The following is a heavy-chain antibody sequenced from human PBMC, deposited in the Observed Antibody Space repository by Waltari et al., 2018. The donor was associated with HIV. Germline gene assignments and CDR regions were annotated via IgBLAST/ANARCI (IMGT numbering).Heavy chain of an antibody. D-gene: IGHD2-21*02. Sequence: QLQLQESGSGLVKPSQTLSLTCAVSGGSISSGGYSWSWIRQPPGKGLEWIGYIYHSGSTYYNPSLKSRVTISVDRSKNQFSLKLSSVTAADTAVYYCARLVVTAIWDYFDYWGQGTLVTVSS. J-gene: IGHJ4*02. CDR2: IYHSGST. CDR3: ARLVVTAIWDYFDY. CDR1: GGSISSGGYS. V-gene: IGHV4-30-2*01.